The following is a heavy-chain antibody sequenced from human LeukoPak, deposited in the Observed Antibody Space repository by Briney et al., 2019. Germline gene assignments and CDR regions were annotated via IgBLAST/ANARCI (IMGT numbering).Heavy chain of an antibody. V-gene: IGHV3-74*01. CDR2: ISPTGSTT. CDR3: ARGPNSNWSGLDF. Sequence: GGSLRLSCTASGFSFSGHWMHWARQLPGKGLVWVSRISPTGSTTSYADSVKGRFTVSRDNAKNTLYLQVNNLRAEGTAVYYCARGPNSNWSGLDFWGQGTLLTVSS. D-gene: IGHD6-6*01. CDR1: GFSFSGHW. J-gene: IGHJ4*02.